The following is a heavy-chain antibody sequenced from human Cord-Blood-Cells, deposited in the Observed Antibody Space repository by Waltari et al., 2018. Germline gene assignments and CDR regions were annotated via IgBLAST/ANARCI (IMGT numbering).Heavy chain of an antibody. CDR3: ATLPSVSSWYYYGMDV. V-gene: IGHV1-8*01. CDR1: GYTFTSYD. D-gene: IGHD6-13*01. J-gene: IGHJ6*02. Sequence: QVQLVQSGAEVKKPGASVKVSCKASGYTFTSYDINWVRPATGQGLEWMGWMNPNSGNTGYAQKFQGRVTMTRNTSISTAYMELSSLRSEDTAVYYCATLPSVSSWYYYGMDVWGQGTTVTVSS. CDR2: MNPNSGNT.